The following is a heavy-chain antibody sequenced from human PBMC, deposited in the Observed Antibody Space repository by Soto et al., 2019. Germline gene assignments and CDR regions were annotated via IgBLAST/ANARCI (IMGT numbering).Heavy chain of an antibody. J-gene: IGHJ4*02. CDR2: ISANNVYT. Sequence: GGSLRLSCAASGFTFTNYYISWIRQTPGKGLEWVSYISANNVYTNYADSVKGRFTISRDNGKNSVYLQMNGLRAEDTAVYYCARDLEVGSYLYYFDFWGQGALVTVSS. CDR3: ARDLEVGSYLYYFDF. V-gene: IGHV3-11*06. D-gene: IGHD1-26*01. CDR1: GFTFTNYY.